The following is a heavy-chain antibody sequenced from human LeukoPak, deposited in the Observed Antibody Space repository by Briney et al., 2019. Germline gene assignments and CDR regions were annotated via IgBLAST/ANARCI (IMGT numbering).Heavy chain of an antibody. CDR1: GYTFTGYY. CDR2: INPNSGDT. CDR3: ARDPGTEILPLRRYYYYYYYMDV. V-gene: IGHV1-2*02. J-gene: IGHJ6*03. Sequence: ASVKVSCKASGYTFTGYYMHWVRQAPGQGLEWMGWINPNSGDTNYAQKFQGRVTMTRDTSISTAYMELSSLRSDDTAVYYCARDPGTEILPLRRYYYYYYYMDVWGKGTTVTVSS. D-gene: IGHD2-15*01.